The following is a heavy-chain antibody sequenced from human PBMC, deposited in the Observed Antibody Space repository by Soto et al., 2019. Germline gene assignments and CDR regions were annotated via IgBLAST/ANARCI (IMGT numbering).Heavy chain of an antibody. D-gene: IGHD1-26*01. CDR1: GYTFTSYA. J-gene: IGHJ4*02. CDR2: INAGNGNT. CDR3: SRDHPIGSLSSDY. Sequence: QVQLVQSGAEVKKPGASVKVSCKASGYTFTSYAMHWVRQAPGQRLEWMGWINAGNGNTKYSQKFQGRVTITSDTSACIVYIDLSSFRSADMAVYYHSRDHPIGSLSSDYWGQGTLVTVSS. V-gene: IGHV1-3*01.